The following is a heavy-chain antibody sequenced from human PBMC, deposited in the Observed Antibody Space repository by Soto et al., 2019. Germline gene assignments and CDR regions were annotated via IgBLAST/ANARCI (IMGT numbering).Heavy chain of an antibody. D-gene: IGHD3-3*01. CDR2: ISNDGGTH. CDR3: ARDIWSGNDKWFDS. CDR1: TLPVSLYG. J-gene: IGHJ5*01. V-gene: IGHV3-30*03. Sequence: GGSLRLSCAASTLPVSLYGIQWVRQAPGKGLDWVAFISNDGGTHYYADSVKGRFSISRDNSMNTVDLHMNSLRAEDTAIYYCARDIWSGNDKWFDSWGQGTLVTVSS.